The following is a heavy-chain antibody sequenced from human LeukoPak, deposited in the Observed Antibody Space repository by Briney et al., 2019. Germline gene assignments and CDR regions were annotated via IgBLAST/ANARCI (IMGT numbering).Heavy chain of an antibody. CDR3: ARVYYYGSGSKRAAFDI. D-gene: IGHD3-10*01. V-gene: IGHV3-21*01. CDR1: GFTFSSYS. CDR2: ISSSSSYI. J-gene: IGHJ3*02. Sequence: GGSLRLSCAASGFTFSSYSMNWVRQAPGKGLEWVSSISSSSSYIYYADSVKGRFTISRDNAKNSLYLQMNSLGAEDTAVYYRARVYYYGSGSKRAAFDIWGQGTMVTVSS.